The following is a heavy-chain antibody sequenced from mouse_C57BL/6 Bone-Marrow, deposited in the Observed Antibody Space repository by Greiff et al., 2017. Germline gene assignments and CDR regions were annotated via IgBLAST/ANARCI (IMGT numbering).Heavy chain of an antibody. V-gene: IGHV1-50*01. Sequence: QVQLQQPGAELVKPGASVKLSCKASGYTFTSYWMQWVKQRPGQGLEWIGEIDPSDSYTNYNQKFKGKATLTVDTSSSTAYMQLSSLTSEDSAVDYCARETGTTYYYAMDYWGQGTSVTVSS. D-gene: IGHD4-1*01. CDR2: IDPSDSYT. CDR3: ARETGTTYYYAMDY. CDR1: GYTFTSYW. J-gene: IGHJ4*01.